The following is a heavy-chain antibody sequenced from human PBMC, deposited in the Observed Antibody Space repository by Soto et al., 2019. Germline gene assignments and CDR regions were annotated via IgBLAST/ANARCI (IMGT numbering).Heavy chain of an antibody. CDR1: GFTFSRYG. J-gene: IGHJ4*02. CDR2: IWYDGSNK. Sequence: PGGPLRLSCAASGFTFSRYGMHWVRQAPGKGLEWVAVIWYDGSNKYYADSVKGRFTISRDNSKNTLYLQMNSLRAEDTAVYYCAKDPRYNWNYGPDYWGQGTLVTVSS. V-gene: IGHV3-30*02. CDR3: AKDPRYNWNYGPDY. D-gene: IGHD1-7*01.